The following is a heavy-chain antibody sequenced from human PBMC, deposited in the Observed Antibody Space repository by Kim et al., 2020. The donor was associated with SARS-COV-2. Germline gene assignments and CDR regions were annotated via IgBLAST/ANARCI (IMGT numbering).Heavy chain of an antibody. D-gene: IGHD3-10*01. CDR2: IYSGGST. J-gene: IGHJ6*02. CDR3: ERDFTMVRGVINYGMDV. V-gene: IGHV3-66*01. CDR1: GFTISNNY. Sequence: GGSLRLSCVGSGFTISNNYMTWVRQAPGKGLEWVSVIYSGGSTYYADSVRVSFTVSRDNSKNTLYLQMNSLRAEDTAVYYCERDFTMVRGVINYGMDVWGQGTTVTVSS.